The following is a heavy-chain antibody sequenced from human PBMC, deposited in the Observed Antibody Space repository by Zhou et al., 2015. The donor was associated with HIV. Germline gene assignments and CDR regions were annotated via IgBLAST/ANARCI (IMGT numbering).Heavy chain of an antibody. Sequence: DVQLVESGGGLVKPGGSLRVSCAAPGFTLTNSWMNWVRQAPGKGLEWVSAISGSGGSTYYADSVKGRFTISRDNSKNTLYLQMNSLRAEDTAVYYCAKVAGRAVAGPPDYWGQGTLVTVSS. CDR1: GFTLTNSW. J-gene: IGHJ4*02. V-gene: IGHV3-23*04. D-gene: IGHD6-19*01. CDR2: ISGSGGST. CDR3: AKVAGRAVAGPPDY.